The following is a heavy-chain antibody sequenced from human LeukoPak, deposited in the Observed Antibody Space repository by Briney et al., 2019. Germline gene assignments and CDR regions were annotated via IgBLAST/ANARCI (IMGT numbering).Heavy chain of an antibody. CDR3: AKEWGYDSSGMIDY. Sequence: GGSLRLSCAASGFTFSSYAMSWVRQAPGKGLEWVSAIIGSGGSTYYADSVKGRFTISRDNSKNTLYLQMNSLRAEDTAVYYCAKEWGYDSSGMIDYWGQGTLVTVSS. V-gene: IGHV3-23*01. CDR1: GFTFSSYA. J-gene: IGHJ4*02. CDR2: IIGSGGST. D-gene: IGHD3-22*01.